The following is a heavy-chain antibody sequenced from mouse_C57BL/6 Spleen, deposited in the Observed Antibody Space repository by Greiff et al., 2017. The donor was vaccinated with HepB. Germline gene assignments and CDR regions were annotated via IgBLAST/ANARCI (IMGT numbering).Heavy chain of an antibody. CDR1: GYAFSSSW. CDR3: ARHGSSPHYYAMDY. Sequence: SGPELVKPGASVKISCKASGYAFSSSWMNWVKQRPGKGLEWIGRIYPGDGDTNYNGKFKGKATLTADKSSSTAYMQLSSLTSEDSAVYFCARHGSSPHYYAMDYWGQGTSVTVSS. D-gene: IGHD1-1*01. V-gene: IGHV1-82*01. CDR2: IYPGDGDT. J-gene: IGHJ4*01.